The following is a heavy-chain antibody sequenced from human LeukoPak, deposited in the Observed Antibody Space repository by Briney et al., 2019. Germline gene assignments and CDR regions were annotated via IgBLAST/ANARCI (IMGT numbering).Heavy chain of an antibody. CDR1: GGSFSGYY. CDR2: INHRGST. V-gene: IGHV4-34*01. D-gene: IGHD2-8*02. CDR3: ARGVQDIVLWVPRPKSYYMDV. J-gene: IGHJ6*03. Sequence: SETLSLTCAVYGGSFSGYYWSWIRQPPGKGLEWIGEINHRGSTNYNPSLKSRVTISVDTSKNQFSLKLSSVTAADTAVYYCARGVQDIVLWVPRPKSYYMDVWGKGTTVTVSS.